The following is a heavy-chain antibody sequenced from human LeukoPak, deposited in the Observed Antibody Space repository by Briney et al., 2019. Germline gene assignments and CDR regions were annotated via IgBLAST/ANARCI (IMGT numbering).Heavy chain of an antibody. D-gene: IGHD2-15*01. Sequence: SETLSLTCTVSGGSISSSSYYWGWMRQPPGKGREWIGSIYYSGSTYYNPSLKSRVTISVDTSKNQFSLKLSSVTAADTAVYYCARRRYCSGGSCYDYWGQGTLVTVSS. V-gene: IGHV4-39*01. CDR3: ARRRYCSGGSCYDY. CDR1: GGSISSSSYY. J-gene: IGHJ4*02. CDR2: IYYSGST.